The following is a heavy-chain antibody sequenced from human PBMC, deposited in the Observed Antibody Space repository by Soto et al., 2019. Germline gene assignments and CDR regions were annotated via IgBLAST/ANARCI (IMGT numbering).Heavy chain of an antibody. V-gene: IGHV1-2*02. Sequence: ASVKVSCKASGYTFTDYSMHWVRQAPGQGLEWMGWIYPDSGGTNYPQKFQGRVTMTRDTSIRTAFMELSSLRSDDTAVYYCAPSNRNLPFQHWGQRTLVTVS. J-gene: IGHJ1*01. D-gene: IGHD1-1*01. CDR3: APSNRNLPFQH. CDR1: GYTFTDYS. CDR2: IYPDSGGT.